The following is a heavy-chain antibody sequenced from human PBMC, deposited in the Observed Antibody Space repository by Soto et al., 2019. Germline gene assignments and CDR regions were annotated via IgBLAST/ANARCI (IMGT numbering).Heavy chain of an antibody. CDR1: GFTFSSYS. D-gene: IGHD2-15*01. V-gene: IGHV3-48*02. Sequence: GGSLRLSCAASGFTFSSYSMNWVRQAPGKGLEWVSYISSSSSTIYYADSVKGRFTISRDNAKNSLYLQMNSLRDEDTAVYYCARDSISFDCSGGSCYPNWFDPWGQGTLVTVSS. CDR2: ISSSSSTI. J-gene: IGHJ5*02. CDR3: ARDSISFDCSGGSCYPNWFDP.